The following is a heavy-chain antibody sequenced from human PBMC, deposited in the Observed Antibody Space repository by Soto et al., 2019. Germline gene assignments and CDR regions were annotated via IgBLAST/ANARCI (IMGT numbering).Heavy chain of an antibody. CDR3: ARGSGYLDY. CDR1: GFTFSSSW. D-gene: IGHD3-16*02. Sequence: GGSLRLSCAASGFTFSSSWMHWVRQPPGKGLVWVSRINSDGSSTTYADSVKGRFAISRDNAKNTLYMQLSSLRAEDTAVYYCARGSGYLDYWGQGALVSVSS. J-gene: IGHJ4*02. CDR2: INSDGSST. V-gene: IGHV3-74*01.